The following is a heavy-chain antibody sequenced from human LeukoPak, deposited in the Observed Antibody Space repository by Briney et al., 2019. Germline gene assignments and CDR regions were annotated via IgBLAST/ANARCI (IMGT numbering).Heavy chain of an antibody. CDR1: GFTFSSYE. CDR3: ANRIAATGVVY. V-gene: IGHV3-23*01. D-gene: IGHD6-13*01. CDR2: ISGSGGST. Sequence: GGSPRLSCAASGFTFSSYEMNWVRQAPGKGLEWVSAISGSGGSTYYADSVKGRFTISRDNSKNTLYLQMNSLRAEDTAVYYCANRIAATGVVYWGQGTLVTVSS. J-gene: IGHJ4*02.